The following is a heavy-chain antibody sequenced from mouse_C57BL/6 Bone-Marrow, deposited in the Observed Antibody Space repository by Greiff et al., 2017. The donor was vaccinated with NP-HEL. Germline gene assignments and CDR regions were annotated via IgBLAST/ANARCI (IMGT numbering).Heavy chain of an antibody. CDR3: ARHSGDYGSSYGAMDY. D-gene: IGHD1-1*01. CDR2: IWSDGST. Sequence: VKLVESGPGLVAPSQSLSITCTVSGFSLTSYGVHWVRQPPGKGLEWLVVIWSDGSTTYNSAPISRLSISTDNSTSQVFLKMNGLQTDDTAMYYSARHSGDYGSSYGAMDYWGQGTSVTVSS. CDR1: GFSLTSYG. J-gene: IGHJ4*01. V-gene: IGHV2-6-1*01.